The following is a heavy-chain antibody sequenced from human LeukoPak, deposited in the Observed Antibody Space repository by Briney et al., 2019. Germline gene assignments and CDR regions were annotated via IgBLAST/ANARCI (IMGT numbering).Heavy chain of an antibody. J-gene: IGHJ3*01. V-gene: IGHV4-34*01. D-gene: IGHD2-2*01. CDR1: GGSFSGYY. Sequence: SETLSRTCAVYGGSFSGYYWSWIRQPPGKGLEWIGEISHSGTTNYNPSLESRVTISADTSKKQFSLKLTSVTAADTAVYFCARKYCSATSCSYGFDVWGQETMVTVSS. CDR3: ARKYCSATSCSYGFDV. CDR2: ISHSGTT.